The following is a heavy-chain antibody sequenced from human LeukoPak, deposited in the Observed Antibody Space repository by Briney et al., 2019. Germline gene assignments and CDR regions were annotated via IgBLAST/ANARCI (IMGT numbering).Heavy chain of an antibody. V-gene: IGHV3-7*04. CDR2: IKQEGSEK. CDR1: GFTLSSYW. Sequence: GGSRRLSCTASGFTLSSYWMNWVRQAPGKGLEWVANIKQEGSEKYYVDSVKGRFTISRDNAKKSLYLQMNSLRAEDTAVYYCARETEMANLDYWGQGTLVTVSS. CDR3: ARETEMANLDY. J-gene: IGHJ4*02. D-gene: IGHD5-24*01.